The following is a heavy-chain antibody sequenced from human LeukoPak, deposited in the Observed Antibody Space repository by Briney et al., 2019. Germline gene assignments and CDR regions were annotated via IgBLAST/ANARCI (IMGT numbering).Heavy chain of an antibody. Sequence: ASVEVSCKASGYTFTGYYMHWVRQAPGQGLEWMGWINPNSGGTNYAQKFQGRVTMTRDTSISTAYMELSRLRSDDTAVYYCAKTERGSGSGYRPAHWGQGTLVTVSS. CDR3: AKTERGSGSGYRPAH. J-gene: IGHJ4*02. D-gene: IGHD3-3*01. CDR1: GYTFTGYY. CDR2: INPNSGGT. V-gene: IGHV1-2*02.